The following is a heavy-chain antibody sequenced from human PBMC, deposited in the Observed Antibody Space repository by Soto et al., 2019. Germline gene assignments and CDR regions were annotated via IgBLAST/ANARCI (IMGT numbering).Heavy chain of an antibody. CDR1: GGTFSSYA. CDR3: ASSSRYSSGWPRVDY. CDR2: IIPIFGTA. J-gene: IGHJ4*02. Sequence: VASVKVSCKASGGTFSSYATSWVRQAPGQGLEWMGGIIPIFGTANYAQKFQGRVTITADESTSTAYMELSSLRSEDTAVYYCASSSRYSSGWPRVDYWGQGTLVTVSS. V-gene: IGHV1-69*13. D-gene: IGHD6-19*01.